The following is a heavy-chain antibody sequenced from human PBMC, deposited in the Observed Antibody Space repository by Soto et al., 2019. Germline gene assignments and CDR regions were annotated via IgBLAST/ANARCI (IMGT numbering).Heavy chain of an antibody. Sequence: EVQLVESGGGLVQPGGSLRLSCAASGFTFSRYWMSWVRQAPGKGLEWVANIKQDGSEKYYVDSVKGRFTISRDNAKNSLYLQMNSLRAEDTAVYYCARDQTMVRGVITLYYFDYWGQGTLVTVSS. J-gene: IGHJ4*02. CDR2: IKQDGSEK. CDR3: ARDQTMVRGVITLYYFDY. D-gene: IGHD3-10*01. V-gene: IGHV3-7*05. CDR1: GFTFSRYW.